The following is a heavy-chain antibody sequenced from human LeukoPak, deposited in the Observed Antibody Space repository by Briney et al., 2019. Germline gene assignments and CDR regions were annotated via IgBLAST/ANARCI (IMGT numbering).Heavy chain of an antibody. CDR1: GYTFTAYF. CDR3: ARRLGGGYDFDY. J-gene: IGHJ4*02. CDR2: INTHSGGT. D-gene: IGHD5-12*01. V-gene: IGHV1-2*02. Sequence: GASVKVSCKASGYTFTAYFIHWVRRAPGQGLEWMGLINTHSGGTNYAQKFQGRVTMTRDTSISTAYMELSSLSSDDTAVYYCARRLGGGYDFDYWGQGALVTVSS.